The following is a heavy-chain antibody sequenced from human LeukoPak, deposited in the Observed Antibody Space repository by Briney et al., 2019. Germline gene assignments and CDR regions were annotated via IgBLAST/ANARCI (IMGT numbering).Heavy chain of an antibody. Sequence: ASVKVSCKASGYTFTSYGISWVRQAPGQGLEWMGWISAYNGNTNYAQKLQGRVTMTTDTSTSTAYMELRSLRSDDTAVYYCARVPARSRGYSYGFDYWGQGTLVTVSS. D-gene: IGHD5-18*01. J-gene: IGHJ4*02. CDR1: GYTFTSYG. V-gene: IGHV1-18*01. CDR3: ARVPARSRGYSYGFDY. CDR2: ISAYNGNT.